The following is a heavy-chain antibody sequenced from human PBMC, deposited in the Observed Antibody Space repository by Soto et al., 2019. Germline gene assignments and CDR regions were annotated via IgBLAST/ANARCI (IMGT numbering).Heavy chain of an antibody. J-gene: IGHJ4*02. V-gene: IGHV3-30-3*01. CDR1: GFTFSSYA. CDR2: ISYDGSNK. D-gene: IGHD3-22*01. Sequence: PVGSLRLSCAASGFTFSSYAMHWVRQAPGKGLEWVAVISYDGSNKYYADSVKGRFTISRDNSKNTLYLQVNSLRAEDMAVYYCAREGYDSSGYYIDYWGQGTLVTVSS. CDR3: AREGYDSSGYYIDY.